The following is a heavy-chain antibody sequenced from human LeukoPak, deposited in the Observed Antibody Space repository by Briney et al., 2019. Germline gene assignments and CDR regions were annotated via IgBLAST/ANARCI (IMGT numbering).Heavy chain of an antibody. CDR1: GGSISSYY. V-gene: IGHV4-59*12. CDR3: ARVPSYYGDYVDY. Sequence: SETLSLTCTVSGGSISSYYWSWIRQPPGKGLEWIGYIYHSGSTYYNPSLKSRVTISVDRSKNQFSLKLSSVTAADTAVYYCARVPSYYGDYVDYWGQGTLVTVSS. J-gene: IGHJ4*02. CDR2: IYHSGST. D-gene: IGHD4-17*01.